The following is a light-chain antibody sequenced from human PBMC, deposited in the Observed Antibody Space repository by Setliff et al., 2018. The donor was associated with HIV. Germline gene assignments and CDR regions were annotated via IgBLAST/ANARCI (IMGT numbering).Light chain of an antibody. CDR2: DVS. V-gene: IGLV2-14*03. Sequence: SALTQPASVSGSPGQSITISCTGTISDVGGYNYVSWYQQHPGKAPKLIIFDVSNRPSGVSNRFSGSKSGNTASLTISGLQAEDEADYYCCSYAGSYPYVFGTGTKVTVL. CDR3: CSYAGSYPYV. J-gene: IGLJ1*01. CDR1: ISDVGGYNY.